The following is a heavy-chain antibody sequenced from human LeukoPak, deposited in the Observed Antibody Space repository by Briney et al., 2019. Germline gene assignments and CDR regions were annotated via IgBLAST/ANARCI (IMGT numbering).Heavy chain of an antibody. CDR3: ATSTLKYSDY. V-gene: IGHV3-21*01. Sequence: SVKGRFTVSRDNAENSLYLQMNSLRGEDTAVYYCATSTLKYSDYWGHGTLVTVSS. J-gene: IGHJ4*01.